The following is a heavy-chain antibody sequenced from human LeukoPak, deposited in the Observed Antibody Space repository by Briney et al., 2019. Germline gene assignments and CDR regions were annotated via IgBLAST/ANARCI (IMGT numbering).Heavy chain of an antibody. V-gene: IGHV1-18*01. CDR3: ARSLAVAHWFDP. CDR1: GYTFTSYG. D-gene: IGHD6-19*01. J-gene: IGHJ5*02. Sequence: ALVKVSCKASGYTFTSYGISWVRQAPGQGLEWMGWISAYNGNTNYAQKLQGRVTMTTDTSTSTAYMELRSLRSDDTAVYYCARSLAVAHWFDPWGQGTLVTVSS. CDR2: ISAYNGNT.